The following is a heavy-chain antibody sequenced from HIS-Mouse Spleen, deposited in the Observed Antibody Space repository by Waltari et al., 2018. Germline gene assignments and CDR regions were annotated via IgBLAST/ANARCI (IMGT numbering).Heavy chain of an antibody. J-gene: IGHJ4*02. CDR1: GFTFSRYW. CDR2: IKQDGSEK. Sequence: EVQLVESGGGLVQPGGSLRLSCAAAGFTFSRYWMIWVRQAPGKGLEWVANIKQDGSEKYYVDSVKGRFTISRDNAKNSLYLQMNSLRAEDTAVYYCARDGGTGDFDYWGQGTLVTVSS. V-gene: IGHV3-7*01. D-gene: IGHD7-27*01. CDR3: ARDGGTGDFDY.